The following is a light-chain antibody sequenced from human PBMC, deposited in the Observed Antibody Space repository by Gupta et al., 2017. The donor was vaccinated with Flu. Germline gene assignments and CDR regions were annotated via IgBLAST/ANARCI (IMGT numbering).Light chain of an antibody. V-gene: IGKV1-33*01. CDR1: QGVKNY. J-gene: IGKJ2*01. CDR2: DAS. Sequence: TQMTQSLSSLSASIGERVTITCQASQGVKNYLNWYQQRPGKPPKLLIYDASSLETGVPSRFSGSGSGTHFTLTINRLQPEDAATYFCHQYVELPPTFGQGTKLQIK. CDR3: HQYVELPPT.